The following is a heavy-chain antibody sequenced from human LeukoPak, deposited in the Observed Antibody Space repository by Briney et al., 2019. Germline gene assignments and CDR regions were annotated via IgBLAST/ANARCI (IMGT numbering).Heavy chain of an antibody. CDR2: IYPGDSDT. V-gene: IGHV5-51*01. CDR3: ARWGSSGWFDY. Sequence: GESLKTSCKGSGYSFSTHWIGWVRQMPGKGLEYMGTIYPGDSDTGYSPSFQGQVTISADKSISTAYLQWSSLKASDTAMFSCARWGSSGWFDYWGRGTLVTVSS. CDR1: GYSFSTHW. D-gene: IGHD6-19*01. J-gene: IGHJ4*02.